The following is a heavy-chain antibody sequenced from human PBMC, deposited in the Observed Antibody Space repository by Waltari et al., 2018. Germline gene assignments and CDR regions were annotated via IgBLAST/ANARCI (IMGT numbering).Heavy chain of an antibody. V-gene: IGHV4-39*07. CDR2: IYYSGRS. Sequence: QLQLLESGPGLVKPSETLSLSCSVSGDSVINSNYSWGWIRQPPGKGLEWIGNIYYSGRSSYNPSLKSRVIISVYTSKNQFSVRLTSVTAADTALFYCARLSPPMWVRGVKGGYYFDYWGPGTLVTVSS. CDR1: GDSVINSNYS. J-gene: IGHJ4*02. D-gene: IGHD3-10*01. CDR3: ARLSPPMWVRGVKGGYYFDY.